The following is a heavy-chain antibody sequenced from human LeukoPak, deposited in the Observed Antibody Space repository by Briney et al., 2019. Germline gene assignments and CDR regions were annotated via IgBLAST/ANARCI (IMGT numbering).Heavy chain of an antibody. CDR2: IYYSGST. CDR3: ARVGSGWGNLFDY. Sequence: SETLSLTCTVSGGSISSYYWSWIRQPPGKGLGWIGYIYYSGSTNYNPSLKSRVTISVDTSKNQFSLKLSSVTAADTAVYYCARVGSGWGNLFDYWGQGTLVTVSS. V-gene: IGHV4-59*01. D-gene: IGHD2-8*02. CDR1: GGSISSYY. J-gene: IGHJ4*02.